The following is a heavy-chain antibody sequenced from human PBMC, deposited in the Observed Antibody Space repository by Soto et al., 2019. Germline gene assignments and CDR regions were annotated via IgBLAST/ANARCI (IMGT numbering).Heavy chain of an antibody. V-gene: IGHV4-59*01. D-gene: IGHD2-15*01. Sequence: TLSLTCTVSGGSISSSYWSWIRQPPGKGLEWLAYIYDDGSANYNPSLKSRATISLDMSKNQFSLKLTSVTAADTAVYYCARDKYCSGGSCRKNWSDPWGQGAQVTSPQ. CDR3: ARDKYCSGGSCRKNWSDP. CDR2: IYDDGSA. CDR1: GGSISSSY. J-gene: IGHJ5*02.